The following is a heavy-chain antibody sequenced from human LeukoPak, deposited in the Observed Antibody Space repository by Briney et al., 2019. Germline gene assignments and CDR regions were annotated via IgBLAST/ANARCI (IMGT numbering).Heavy chain of an antibody. V-gene: IGHV3-23*01. D-gene: IGHD3-22*01. CDR1: GFTFSSYA. J-gene: IGHJ4*02. CDR3: AEQSGYYTS. Sequence: TGGSLRLSCAASGFTFSSYAMTWVRQAPGKGLEWVAAISGSGGSRYYADSVKGRFTISRDNSKNTMYLQMNSLRAEDTAVYYCAEQSGYYTSGGQGTLVTVSS. CDR2: ISGSGGSR.